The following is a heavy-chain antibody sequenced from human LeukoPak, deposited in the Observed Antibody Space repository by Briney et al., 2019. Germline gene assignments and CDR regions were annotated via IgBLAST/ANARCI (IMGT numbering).Heavy chain of an antibody. D-gene: IGHD5-18*01. CDR2: ISGYNGNT. CDR3: ARPEITARFDT. CDR1: GYSFTSFG. Sequence: ASVKVSCKTSGYSFTSFGISWVRQAPGQGLEWMGWISGYNGNTNYAQTFQGRVTMTTDTSTSTVYMELRSLRSHDTAVYYCARPEITARFDTWGQGTLVTVSS. J-gene: IGHJ5*02. V-gene: IGHV1-18*01.